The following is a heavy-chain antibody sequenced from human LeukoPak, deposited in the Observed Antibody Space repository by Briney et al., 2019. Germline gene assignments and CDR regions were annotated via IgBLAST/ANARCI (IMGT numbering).Heavy chain of an antibody. Sequence: GGSLRLSCAASGFTFSSYEMNWVRQAPGKGLEFVSHISSGGGGAIYYADSVKGRFTISRDNAKNSLYLQMNSLRAEDTAVYYCARADTAMPTDYWGQGTLVTVSS. V-gene: IGHV3-48*03. J-gene: IGHJ4*02. CDR3: ARADTAMPTDY. CDR1: GFTFSSYE. D-gene: IGHD5-18*01. CDR2: ISSGGGGAI.